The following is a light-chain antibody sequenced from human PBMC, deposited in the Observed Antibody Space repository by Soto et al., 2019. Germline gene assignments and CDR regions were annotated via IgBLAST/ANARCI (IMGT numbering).Light chain of an antibody. CDR3: TAWDDSMSAVV. Sequence: QSVLTQPPSASGTPGQRVTISCSGSSSNIGSNYVYWYQQLPGTDPKLLIYRDNPRPSGVPDRFSGSKSGTSASLAICGLRAEDEADYYCTAWDDSMSAVVFGGGTKVTVL. CDR2: RDN. V-gene: IGLV1-47*01. J-gene: IGLJ2*01. CDR1: SSNIGSNY.